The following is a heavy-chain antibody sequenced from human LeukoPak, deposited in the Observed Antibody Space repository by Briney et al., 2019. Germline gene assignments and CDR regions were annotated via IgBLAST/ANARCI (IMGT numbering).Heavy chain of an antibody. D-gene: IGHD3-22*01. CDR1: GYTFTNYW. CDR2: IYPADSDT. J-gene: IGHJ4*02. V-gene: IGHV5-51*01. CDR3: ASPSSSYYYGLDY. Sequence: GESLQISCKGSGYTFTNYWIGWVRQMPGKGLEWMGIIYPADSDTRYSPSFQDQVTISADKSINTAYLQWSSLKASDTAMYYCASPSSSYYYGLDYWGQGTLVTVSS.